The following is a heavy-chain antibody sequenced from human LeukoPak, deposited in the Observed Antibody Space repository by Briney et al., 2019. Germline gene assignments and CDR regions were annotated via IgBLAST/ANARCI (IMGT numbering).Heavy chain of an antibody. CDR3: ARGDSGWYAPDYYYGMDV. J-gene: IGHJ6*02. CDR2: ISSSSSYI. D-gene: IGHD6-19*01. Sequence: GGSLRLSCAASGFTFSSYSINWVRQAPGKGLEWVSSISSSSSYIYYADSVKGRFTISRDNAKNSLYLQMNSLRAEDTAVYYCARGDSGWYAPDYYYGMDVWGQGTTVTVSS. CDR1: GFTFSSYS. V-gene: IGHV3-21*01.